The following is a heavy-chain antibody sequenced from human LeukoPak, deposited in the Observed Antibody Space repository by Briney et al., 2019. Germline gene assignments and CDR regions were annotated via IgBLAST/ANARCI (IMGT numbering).Heavy chain of an antibody. Sequence: SETLSLTCAVYGGSFSGYYWGWIRQPPGKGLEWIGSIYYSGSTYYNPSLKSRVTISVDTSKNQFSLKLSSVTAADTAVYYCARGSSYYYGSGSYYSPHLFDYWGQGTLVTVSS. CDR2: IYYSGST. J-gene: IGHJ4*02. CDR1: GGSFSGYY. D-gene: IGHD3-10*01. V-gene: IGHV4-34*01. CDR3: ARGSSYYYGSGSYYSPHLFDY.